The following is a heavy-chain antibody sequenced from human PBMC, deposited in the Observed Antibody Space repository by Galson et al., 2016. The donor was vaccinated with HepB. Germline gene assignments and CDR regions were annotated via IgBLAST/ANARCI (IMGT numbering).Heavy chain of an antibody. CDR2: INPNSGGT. J-gene: IGHJ6*03. D-gene: IGHD4-17*01. CDR1: GYTFTGYY. CDR3: ARGGNGWIDYGDYDGPLVGYVGPPFYYYDYMDV. Sequence: SVKVSCKASGYTFTGYYMHWVRQAPGQGLEWMGWINPNSGGTNFAQMFQGRVTMTRDTSISTAYMELSRLRSDDTAMYYCARGGNGWIDYGDYDGPLVGYVGPPFYYYDYMDVWGKGTTVTVSS. V-gene: IGHV1-2*02.